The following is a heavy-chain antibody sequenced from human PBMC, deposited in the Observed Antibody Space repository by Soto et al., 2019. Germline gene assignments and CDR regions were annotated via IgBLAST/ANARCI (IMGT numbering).Heavy chain of an antibody. CDR1: GLSLRKSGRG. Sequence: SGPTLVNPPQTLTLNCISSGLSLRKSGRGVGWIRQRPGKALEWLGFIYWNDDKRYSPSLKSRLTITKDTSKNQVVLTMTNIDPVDTATYYCAKSGSSGWYGCFGPWGQGTLVTVSS. CDR2: IYWNDDK. J-gene: IGHJ5*02. D-gene: IGHD6-19*01. V-gene: IGHV2-5*01. CDR3: AKSGSSGWYGCFGP.